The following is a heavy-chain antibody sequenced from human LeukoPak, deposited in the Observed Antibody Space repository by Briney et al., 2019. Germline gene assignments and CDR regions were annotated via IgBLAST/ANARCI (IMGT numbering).Heavy chain of an antibody. CDR2: IYHSGST. D-gene: IGHD4-17*01. CDR1: GGSISSGGYS. V-gene: IGHV4-30-2*01. CDR3: ARERIYGGFDY. J-gene: IGHJ4*02. Sequence: TLSLTCAVSGGSISSGGYSWSWIRQPPGKGLEWIGYIYHSGSTYYNPSLKSRVTISVDRSKNQFSLKLGSVTAADTAVYYCARERIYGGFDYWGQGTLVTVS.